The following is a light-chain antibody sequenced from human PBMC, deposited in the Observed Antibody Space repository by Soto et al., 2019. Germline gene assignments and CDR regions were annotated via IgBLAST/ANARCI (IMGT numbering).Light chain of an antibody. CDR1: QSVTSKS. CDR3: QQYGSSVYT. J-gene: IGKJ2*01. Sequence: EIVLTQSPDTLTLSPGERATLSCMASQSVTSKSLAWYQQKPGQAPRLLIYDASRRATGIPDRFSGSRSGTDFTLTISRLEPEDFAVYYCQQYGSSVYTFGQGTKLEIK. CDR2: DAS. V-gene: IGKV3-20*01.